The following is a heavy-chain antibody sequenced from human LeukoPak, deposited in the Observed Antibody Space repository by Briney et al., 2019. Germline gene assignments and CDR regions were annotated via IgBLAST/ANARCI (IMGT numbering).Heavy chain of an antibody. J-gene: IGHJ6*03. Sequence: PSETLSLTCSVSSGFISSYYWTWIRQSPGKGLEWIGYIYYTGSTSYNPSLQSRVTISVDTSKNQFSLRLNSVTAADTAVYYCARLGYYYYYMDVWGKGTTVTVSS. CDR1: SGFISSYY. CDR2: IYYTGST. V-gene: IGHV4-59*01. CDR3: ARLGYYYYYMDV.